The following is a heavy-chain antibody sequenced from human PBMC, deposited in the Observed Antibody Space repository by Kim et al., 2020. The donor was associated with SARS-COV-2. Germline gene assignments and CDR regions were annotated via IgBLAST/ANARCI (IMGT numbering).Heavy chain of an antibody. CDR1: GYTFTSYD. CDR2: MNPNSGNT. CDR3: ARGVTSRPVLRYFDWDWGTNWFDP. V-gene: IGHV1-8*01. Sequence: ASVKVSCKASGYTFTSYDINWVRQATGQGLEWMGWMNPNSGNTGYAQKFQGRVTMTRNTSISTAYMELSSLRSEDTAVYYCARGVTSRPVLRYFDWDWGTNWFDPWGQGTLVTVSS. D-gene: IGHD3-9*01. J-gene: IGHJ5*02.